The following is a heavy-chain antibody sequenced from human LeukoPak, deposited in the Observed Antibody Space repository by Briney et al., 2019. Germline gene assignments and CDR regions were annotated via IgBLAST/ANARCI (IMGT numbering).Heavy chain of an antibody. CDR2: IKSETDGGTT. V-gene: IGHV3-15*01. CDR3: VTEKSGSFDF. Sequence: GGSLRLSCAASGLTFSNAWMNWVRQAPGKGLEWVALIKSETDGGTTAYSAPVKGRFTVSRDDSKDTLFLQMNSLKIGDTAVYYCVTEKSGSFDFWGQGTMVTVSS. J-gene: IGHJ3*01. CDR1: GLTFSNAW. D-gene: IGHD3-3*01.